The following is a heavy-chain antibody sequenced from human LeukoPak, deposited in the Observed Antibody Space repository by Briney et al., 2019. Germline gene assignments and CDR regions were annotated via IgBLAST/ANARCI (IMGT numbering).Heavy chain of an antibody. CDR1: GASISTTNYY. J-gene: IGHJ4*02. CDR2: IYYTGST. V-gene: IGHV4-39*01. CDR3: ARHRGRNGGYSFDD. D-gene: IGHD2-8*01. Sequence: SETLSLTCSVSGASISTTNYYRGWIREPPGKGLEWIGSIYYTGSTYNSPSLKGRVTVSVDTSKNHFSLRLNSVTAADTAVYYCARHRGRNGGYSFDDWGQGTLVTVSS.